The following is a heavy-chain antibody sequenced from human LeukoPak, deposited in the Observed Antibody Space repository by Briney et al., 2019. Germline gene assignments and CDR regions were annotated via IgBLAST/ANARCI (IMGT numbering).Heavy chain of an antibody. CDR2: VHHSGIM. V-gene: IGHV4-4*02. J-gene: IGHJ2*01. D-gene: IGHD3-10*01. CDR3: ARDGWFAESRYIDL. CDR1: GDSLTIENW. Sequence: SETLSLTCAVSGDSLTIENWWSWVRQPPEKGLEWIGEVHHSGIMNYNPSLKSRVTISLDKSRNQFSLKLTSVTAADTAVYYCARDGWFAESRYIDLWGRGTLVTVSS.